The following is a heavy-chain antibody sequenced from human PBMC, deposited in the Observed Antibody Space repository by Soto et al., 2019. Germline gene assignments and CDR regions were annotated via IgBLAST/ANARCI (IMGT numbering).Heavy chain of an antibody. J-gene: IGHJ4*02. CDR2: IFTNEHI. V-gene: IGHV4-4*07. CDR3: ARDRLGEDQQPFNY. CDR1: GGSISPHS. Sequence: PAETLSLTCPVSGGSISPHSLNWTWQPAGKRLEWIGRIFTNEHINYNPSLKSRATLSVDMSKSQFSLKLTSVTADDTAVYYCARDRLGEDQQPFNYWGQGTVVNAS. D-gene: IGHD1-26*01.